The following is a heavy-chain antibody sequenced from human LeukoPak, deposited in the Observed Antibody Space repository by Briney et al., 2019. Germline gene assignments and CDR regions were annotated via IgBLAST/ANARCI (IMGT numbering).Heavy chain of an antibody. J-gene: IGHJ5*02. Sequence: PGGSLRLSCAASGFTFSSYSMNWVRQAPGKGLEWVSYISSSSSTIYYADSVKGRFTISRDNAKNSLYLQMNSLRAEDTAVYYCARDGGGRGYSYGYGWFDPWGQGTLVTVSS. CDR3: ARDGGGRGYSYGYGWFDP. V-gene: IGHV3-48*04. CDR1: GFTFSSYS. CDR2: ISSSSSTI. D-gene: IGHD5-18*01.